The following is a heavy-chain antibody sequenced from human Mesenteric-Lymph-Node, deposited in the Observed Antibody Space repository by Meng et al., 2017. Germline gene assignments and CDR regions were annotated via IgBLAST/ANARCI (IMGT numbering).Heavy chain of an antibody. V-gene: IGHV4-38-2*02. J-gene: IGHJ4*02. D-gene: IGHD3-22*01. CDR2: IYHSGST. CDR1: GYSISSGYY. Sequence: SETLSLTCAVSGYSISSGYYWGWIRQPPGKGLEWIGSIYHSGSTYYNPSLKSRVTISVDTSKNQFSLKLSSVTAADTAVYYCARESYYDSNQETLDYWGQGTLVTVSS. CDR3: ARESYYDSNQETLDY.